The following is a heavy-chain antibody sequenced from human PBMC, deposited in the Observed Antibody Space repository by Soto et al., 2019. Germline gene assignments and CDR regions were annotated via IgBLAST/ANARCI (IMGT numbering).Heavy chain of an antibody. V-gene: IGHV1-2*04. CDR3: ARDFIFCSGGSCYSDAFDI. Sequence: ASVKVSCRASGYTSTTDYIHWLRQAPGQGLEWMGWINPNSGGTNYAQKFQGWVTMTRDTSISTAYMELSRLRSDDTAVYYCARDFIFCSGGSCYSDAFDIWGQGTMVTVSS. CDR2: INPNSGGT. D-gene: IGHD2-15*01. CDR1: GYTSTTDY. J-gene: IGHJ3*02.